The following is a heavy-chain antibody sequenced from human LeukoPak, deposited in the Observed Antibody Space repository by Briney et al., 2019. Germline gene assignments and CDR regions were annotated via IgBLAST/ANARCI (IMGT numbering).Heavy chain of an antibody. J-gene: IGHJ4*02. D-gene: IGHD6-19*01. CDR1: GFSFSSYW. CDR3: TTEAVAGISY. CDR2: IKSKTDGGTT. V-gene: IGHV3-15*01. Sequence: GGSLRLSCAASGFSFSSYWMSWVRQAPGKGLEWVGRIKSKTDGGTTDYAAPVKGRFTISRDDSKNTLYLQMNSLKTEDTAVYYCTTEAVAGISYWGQGTLVTVSS.